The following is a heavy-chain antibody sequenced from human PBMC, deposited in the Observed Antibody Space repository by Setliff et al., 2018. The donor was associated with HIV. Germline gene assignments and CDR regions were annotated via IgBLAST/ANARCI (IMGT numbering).Heavy chain of an antibody. J-gene: IGHJ3*01. CDR1: GGTSSNYA. CDR2: ISPIFGTS. CDR3: ARDAVPHCSDASCYGRGAFDV. Sequence: ASVKVSCKSSGGTSSNYAINWVRQAPGQGLEWMGGISPIFGTSNYAQKFQGRVTITADESTSTAYMELSSLRSTDTAVYYCARDAVPHCSDASCYGRGAFDVWGQGTLVTVSS. V-gene: IGHV1-69*13. D-gene: IGHD2-2*01.